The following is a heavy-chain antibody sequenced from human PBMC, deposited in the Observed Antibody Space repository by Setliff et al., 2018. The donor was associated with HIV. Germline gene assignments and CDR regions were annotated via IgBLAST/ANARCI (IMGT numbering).Heavy chain of an antibody. Sequence: PSETLSLTCTVSGDSISSGGYYWSWIRQPAGQGLEWIGRIYTSGNTNYNPSTNCNPSLKSRITISLDTSRNQFSLRVTPVTATDTAVYYCTRQSPVAGSGAFDIWGQGTMVTVSS. D-gene: IGHD6-19*01. CDR2: IYTSGNT. CDR1: GDSISSGGYY. J-gene: IGHJ3*02. CDR3: TRQSPVAGSGAFDI. V-gene: IGHV4-61*02.